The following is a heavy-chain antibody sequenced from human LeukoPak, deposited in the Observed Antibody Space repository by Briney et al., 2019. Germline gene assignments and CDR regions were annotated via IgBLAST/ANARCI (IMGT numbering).Heavy chain of an antibody. D-gene: IGHD3-10*01. V-gene: IGHV3-21*01. J-gene: IGHJ4*02. CDR2: ISSGSSYI. CDR3: ARVFFGYYGVDY. Sequence: GGSLRLSCAASGFTFSIYSMNWVRQAPGKGLEWVSSISSGSSYIYYADSVKGRFTISRDNAKNSLYLQMNSPRAEDTAVYYCARVFFGYYGVDYWGQGTLVTVSS. CDR1: GFTFSIYS.